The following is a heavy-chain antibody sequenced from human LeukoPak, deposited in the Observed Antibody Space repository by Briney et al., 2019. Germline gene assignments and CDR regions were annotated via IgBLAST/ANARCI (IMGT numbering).Heavy chain of an antibody. V-gene: IGHV3-49*03. D-gene: IGHD3-22*01. Sequence: GGSLRLSCTASGFTFGDYAMSWFRQAPGKGLEWVGFIRSKAYGGTTEYAASVKGRFTISRDDSKSIAYLQMNSLKTEDTAVYYCTRDASGGLLRLFDYWGQGTLVTVSS. J-gene: IGHJ4*02. CDR1: GFTFGDYA. CDR3: TRDASGGLLRLFDY. CDR2: IRSKAYGGTT.